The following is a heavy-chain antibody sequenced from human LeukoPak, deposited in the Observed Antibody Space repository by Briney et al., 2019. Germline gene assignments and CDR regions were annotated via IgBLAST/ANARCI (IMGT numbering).Heavy chain of an antibody. CDR2: IIPIFGTA. Sequence: SVKVSCKXSGGTFSSYAISWVRQAPGQGLEWMGGIIPIFGTANYAQKFQGRVTITTDESTGTAYMELSSLRSEDTAVYYCAREVVAAPYYFDYWGQGTLVTVSS. V-gene: IGHV1-69*05. CDR1: GGTFSSYA. D-gene: IGHD2-15*01. J-gene: IGHJ4*02. CDR3: AREVVAAPYYFDY.